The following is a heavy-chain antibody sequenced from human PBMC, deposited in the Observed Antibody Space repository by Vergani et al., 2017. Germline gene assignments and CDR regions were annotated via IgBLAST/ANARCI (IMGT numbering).Heavy chain of an antibody. Sequence: EVQLVESGGGLVQPGRSLRLSCAASGFTFDDYAMHWGRQAPGKGLEWVSGISWNSGSIGYADSVKGRFTISRDNAKNSLYLQMNSLRAEDTALYYCAKGYCSSTSCYANYWGQGTLVTVSS. CDR1: GFTFDDYA. D-gene: IGHD2-2*01. CDR2: ISWNSGSI. CDR3: AKGYCSSTSCYANY. V-gene: IGHV3-9*01. J-gene: IGHJ4*02.